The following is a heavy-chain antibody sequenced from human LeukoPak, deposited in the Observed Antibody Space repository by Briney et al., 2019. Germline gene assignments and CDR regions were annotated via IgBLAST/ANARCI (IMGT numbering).Heavy chain of an antibody. Sequence: GGSLRLSCAASGFTFSSYAMHWVRQAPGKGLEWVAVISYDGSSKYYADSVKGRFTISRDNSKNTLYLQMNSLRAEDTAVYYCARERYQLLFDYWGQGTLVTVSS. CDR3: ARERYQLLFDY. V-gene: IGHV3-30-3*01. CDR2: ISYDGSSK. CDR1: GFTFSSYA. J-gene: IGHJ4*02. D-gene: IGHD2-2*01.